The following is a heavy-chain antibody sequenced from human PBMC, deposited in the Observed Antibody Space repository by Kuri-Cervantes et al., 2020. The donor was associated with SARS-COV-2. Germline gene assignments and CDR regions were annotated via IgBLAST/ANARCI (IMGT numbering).Heavy chain of an antibody. CDR3: AKEEKVLRFLEWLGGMDV. J-gene: IGHJ6*02. Sequence: GGSLRLSCAASGFTFSRYGMHWVRQAPGKGLEWVAVISCDGSNKYYADSVKGRFTISRDNSKNTLYLQMNSLRAEDTAVYYCAKEEKVLRFLEWLGGMDVWGQGTTVTVSS. CDR2: ISCDGSNK. CDR1: GFTFSRYG. V-gene: IGHV3-30*18. D-gene: IGHD3-3*01.